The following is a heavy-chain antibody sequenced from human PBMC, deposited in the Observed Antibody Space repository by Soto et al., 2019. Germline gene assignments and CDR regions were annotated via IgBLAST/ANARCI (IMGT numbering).Heavy chain of an antibody. J-gene: IGHJ5*02. Sequence: QVQLVQSGAEVKKPGASVKVSCKASGYTFTSYGISWVRQAPGQGLEWMGWSSAYSGNTNYAQKLQGRVTITTDTSTSASQMEMRAPRPDDPAVYSCPRDRGVYSGGDCSSAWFDPWGQGPRVTVSS. CDR2: SSAYSGNT. D-gene: IGHD2-21*02. V-gene: IGHV1-18*01. CDR1: GYTFTSYG. CDR3: PRDRGVYSGGDCSSAWFDP.